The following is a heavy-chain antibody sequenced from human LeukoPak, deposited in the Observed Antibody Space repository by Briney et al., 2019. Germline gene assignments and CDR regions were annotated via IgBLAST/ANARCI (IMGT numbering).Heavy chain of an antibody. V-gene: IGHV3-48*02. CDR2: ISSSSSTI. D-gene: IGHD4-17*01. J-gene: IGHJ3*02. Sequence: GGSLRPSGAASGCTFSSYSMNWVRQPPGKGLEWVSYISSSSSTIYYADSVKGRFTISRDNAKNSLYLQMNSLRDEDTAVYYCALGVTTVNAFDIWGQGTMVTVSS. CDR1: GCTFSSYS. CDR3: ALGVTTVNAFDI.